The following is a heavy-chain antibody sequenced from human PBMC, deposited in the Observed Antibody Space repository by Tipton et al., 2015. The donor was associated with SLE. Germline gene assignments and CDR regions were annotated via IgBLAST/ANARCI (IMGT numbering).Heavy chain of an antibody. Sequence: SLRLSCAASGFTFSSYGMHWVRQAPGKGLEWVAVIWYDGSNKYYADSVKGRFTISRDNSKNTLYLQMNSLRAEDTAVYYCAKDIVATTPIYGMDVWGQGTTVTVS. J-gene: IGHJ6*02. CDR3: AKDIVATTPIYGMDV. V-gene: IGHV3-30*18. CDR1: GFTFSSYG. D-gene: IGHD5-12*01. CDR2: IWYDGSNK.